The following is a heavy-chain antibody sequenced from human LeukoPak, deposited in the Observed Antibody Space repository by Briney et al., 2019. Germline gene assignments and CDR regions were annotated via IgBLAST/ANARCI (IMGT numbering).Heavy chain of an antibody. CDR2: IYYSGST. Sequence: SETLSLTCTVSGGSISSYYWSWIRQPPGKGLEWIGYIYYSGSTNYNPSLKSRVTISVDTSKNQFSLKLSSVTAADTAVYYCARDRAAHRYCSSTSCPLDPREDAFDIWGQGTMVTVSS. CDR1: GGSISSYY. D-gene: IGHD2-2*01. CDR3: ARDRAAHRYCSSTSCPLDPREDAFDI. J-gene: IGHJ3*02. V-gene: IGHV4-59*01.